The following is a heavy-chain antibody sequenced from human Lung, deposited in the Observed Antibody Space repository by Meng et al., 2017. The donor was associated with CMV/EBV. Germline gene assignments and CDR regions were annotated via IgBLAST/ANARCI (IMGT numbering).Heavy chain of an antibody. D-gene: IGHD6-13*01. CDR3: TTGLYSSSSRNWDYYYGMDV. Sequence: ESXKISXAASGFTFSNAWMSWVRQAPGKGLEWVGRIKSKTDGGTTDYAAPVKGRFTISRDDSKNTLYLQMNSLKTEDTAVYYCTTGLYSSSSRNWDYYYGMDVWGQGTTVXVSS. CDR2: IKSKTDGGTT. CDR1: GFTFSNAW. V-gene: IGHV3-15*01. J-gene: IGHJ6*02.